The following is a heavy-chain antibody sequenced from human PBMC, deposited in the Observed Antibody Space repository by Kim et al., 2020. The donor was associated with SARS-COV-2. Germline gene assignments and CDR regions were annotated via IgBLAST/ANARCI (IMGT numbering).Heavy chain of an antibody. V-gene: IGHV3-23*01. CDR3: AKDHPSNGWPTFDS. Sequence: LTCAASGFTFSRRAMSWVRQAPGKGLEWIASVNNGGNAYYADSVKGRFTVSRDITMDTLYLQMNSLTAEDTALYYCAKDHPSNGWPTFDSWGQGTL. J-gene: IGHJ4*02. CDR2: VNNGGNA. CDR1: GFTFSRRA. D-gene: IGHD6-19*01.